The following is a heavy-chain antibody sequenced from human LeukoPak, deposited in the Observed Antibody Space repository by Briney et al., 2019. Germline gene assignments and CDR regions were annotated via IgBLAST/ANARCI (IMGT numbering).Heavy chain of an antibody. Sequence: SQTLSLTCTVSGGSISSSSYYWGWIRQPPGKGLEWIGSIYYSGSTYYNPSLKSRVTISVDTSKNQFSLKLSSVTAADTGVYYCAKSGWTTMTNYFDYWGQGTLVTVSP. CDR2: IYYSGST. J-gene: IGHJ4*02. CDR3: AKSGWTTMTNYFDY. D-gene: IGHD4-17*01. V-gene: IGHV4-39*01. CDR1: GGSISSSSYY.